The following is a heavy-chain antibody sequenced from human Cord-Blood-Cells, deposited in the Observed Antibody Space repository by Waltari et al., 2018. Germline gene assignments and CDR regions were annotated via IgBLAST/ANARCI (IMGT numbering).Heavy chain of an antibody. J-gene: IGHJ3*02. CDR2: RNPNRGNT. CDR1: GYTFTSYD. CDR3: ARAQYSSSSYAFDI. D-gene: IGHD6-6*01. Sequence: QVQLVQSGAEVKKPGASVKVSCKASGYTFTSYDINLVRQATGQGREGMGWRNPNRGNTRYEHKFQGRVTNTRNTSRSTAYMELGSLRSEDTAVYYCARAQYSSSSYAFDIWGQGTMVTVSS. V-gene: IGHV1-8*03.